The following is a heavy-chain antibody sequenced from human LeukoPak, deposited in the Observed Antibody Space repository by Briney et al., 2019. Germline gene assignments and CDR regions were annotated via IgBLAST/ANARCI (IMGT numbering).Heavy chain of an antibody. D-gene: IGHD1-1*01. CDR3: ARAPDLWTDY. V-gene: IGHV1-46*01. Sequence: ASVKVSCKASGYTFTRYYIHWVRQAPGQGLEWIGIINPSGGSTTYARKFQGRVTMTRDTSTSTVYMELSSLRSEDTAMYYCARAPDLWTDYWGQGTLVTVSS. J-gene: IGHJ4*02. CDR1: GYTFTRYY. CDR2: INPSGGST.